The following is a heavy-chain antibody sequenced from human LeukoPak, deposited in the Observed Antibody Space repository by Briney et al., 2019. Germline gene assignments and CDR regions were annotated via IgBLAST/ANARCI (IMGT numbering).Heavy chain of an antibody. J-gene: IGHJ4*02. Sequence: GGSLRLSCAASGFTFSSYGMHWVRQAPGKGLEWVAVISYDGSNKYYADSVKGRFTISRDNSKNTLYLQMNSLRAEDTAVYYCAKQHDDSSGFYYPYFDYWGQGSLVTVSS. CDR3: AKQHDDSSGFYYPYFDY. CDR2: ISYDGSNK. V-gene: IGHV3-30*18. CDR1: GFTFSSYG. D-gene: IGHD3-22*01.